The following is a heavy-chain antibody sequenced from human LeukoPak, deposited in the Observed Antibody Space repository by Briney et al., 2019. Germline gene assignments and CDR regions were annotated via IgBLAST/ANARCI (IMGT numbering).Heavy chain of an antibody. CDR2: IYYSGST. V-gene: IGHV4-30-4*01. CDR3: ATTGQLYSYGLTRVDY. Sequence: PSQTLSLTCTVSGGPISSGSYYWSWIRQPPGKGLEWIGYIYYSGSTYYNPSLKSRVTISVDTSKNQFSLKLSSVTAADTAVYYCATTGQLYSYGLTRVDYWGQGTLVTVSS. J-gene: IGHJ4*02. CDR1: GGPISSGSYY. D-gene: IGHD5-18*01.